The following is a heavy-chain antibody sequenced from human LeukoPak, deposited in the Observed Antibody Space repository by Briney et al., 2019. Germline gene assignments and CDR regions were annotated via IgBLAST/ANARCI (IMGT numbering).Heavy chain of an antibody. CDR3: VRDCADGRHYY. Sequence: PSETLTLSCTASGFTFSNYCMHSVIRKPPGKGLEWMGRFFHSGNTYFNPSLKSRLTISVDTSKNQFSLNLTSVTAEDTAVYYCVRDCADGRHYY. J-gene: IGHJ6*01. D-gene: IGHD2-15*01. CDR2: FFHSGNT. V-gene: IGHV4-38-2*02. CDR1: GFTFSNYCMH.